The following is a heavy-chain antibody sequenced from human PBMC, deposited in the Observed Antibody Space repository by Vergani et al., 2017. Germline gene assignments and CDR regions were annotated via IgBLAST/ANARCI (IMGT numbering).Heavy chain of an antibody. CDR1: GFTFSSCG. CDR3: AKDLNWNDDLVSDI. J-gene: IGHJ3*02. CDR2: IRYDGSNK. D-gene: IGHD1-20*01. V-gene: IGHV3-30*02. Sequence: QVQMVESGGGVVQPGGSLRLSCAASGFTFSSCGMHWVRQAPGKGLEWVAFIRYDGSNKYYADSVKGRFTISRDNSKNTLYLQMNSLRAEDTAVYYCAKDLNWNDDLVSDIWGQGTMVTVSS.